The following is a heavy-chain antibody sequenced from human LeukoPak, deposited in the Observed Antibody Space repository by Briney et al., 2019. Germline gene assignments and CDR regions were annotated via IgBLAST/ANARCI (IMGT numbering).Heavy chain of an antibody. CDR2: MNPNSGNT. CDR1: GYTFTSYD. Sequence: ASVKVSCKASGYTFTSYDINWVRQATGHGLEWMGWMNPNSGNTGYAQKFQGRVTMTRNTSISTAYMELSSLRSEDTAVYYCARGGTYYDFWSGYSGLEGFFDHWGQGTLVTVSS. D-gene: IGHD3-3*01. CDR3: ARGGTYYDFWSGYSGLEGFFDH. J-gene: IGHJ4*02. V-gene: IGHV1-8*01.